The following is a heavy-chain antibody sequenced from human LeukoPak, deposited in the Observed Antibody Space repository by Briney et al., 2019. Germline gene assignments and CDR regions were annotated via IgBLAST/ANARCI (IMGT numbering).Heavy chain of an antibody. Sequence: SETLSLTCTVSGGSISSSSYYWGWIRQPPGKGLEWIGNIYYSGSTYYNPSLKSRVTISVDTSKNQFSLKLSSVTAADTAVYYCASHSSTTNFDYWGRGTLVTVSS. CDR2: IYYSGST. D-gene: IGHD1-26*01. J-gene: IGHJ4*02. CDR3: ASHSSTTNFDY. CDR1: GGSISSSSYY. V-gene: IGHV4-39*01.